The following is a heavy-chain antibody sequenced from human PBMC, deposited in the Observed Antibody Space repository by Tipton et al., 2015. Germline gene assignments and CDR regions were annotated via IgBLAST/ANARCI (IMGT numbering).Heavy chain of an antibody. V-gene: IGHV4-59*01. CDR1: GGSLSGYY. CDR3: ARDLEHGMDV. Sequence: TLSLTCAVYGGSLSGYYWSWIRQPPGKGLEWIGYISFSDTTHYNPSLKSRITISLNTSKNQFSLKMSSVTAADTAVYFCARDLEHGMDVWGQGTTVTVS. J-gene: IGHJ6*02. CDR2: ISFSDTT.